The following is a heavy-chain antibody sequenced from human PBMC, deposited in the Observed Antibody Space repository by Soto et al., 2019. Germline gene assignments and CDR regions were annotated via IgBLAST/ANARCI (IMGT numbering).Heavy chain of an antibody. CDR3: AKSPPPVSTFDS. J-gene: IGHJ5*01. CDR1: GYTFTSYA. Sequence: ASVKVSCNASGYTFTSYAMHWVRQAPGQRLERMGWINAGNGNTKYSQKFQGRVTITRDTSASTAYMERSSLRSEDTAAYYCAKSPPPVSTFDSWGQGTLVTVSS. CDR2: INAGNGNT. V-gene: IGHV1-3*01.